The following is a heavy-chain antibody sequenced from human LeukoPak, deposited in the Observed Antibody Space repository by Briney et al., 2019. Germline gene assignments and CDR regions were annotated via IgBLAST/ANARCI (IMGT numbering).Heavy chain of an antibody. J-gene: IGHJ4*02. CDR3: ASGYDFWSGSQNDYYFDY. Sequence: GGSLRLSCAASGFTFSSYWMHWVRQAPGKGLVWVSRINSDGSSTSYADSVKGRFTISRDNAKNTLYLQMNSLRAEDTAVYYCASGYDFWSGSQNDYYFDYWGQGTLVAVSP. D-gene: IGHD3-3*01. CDR2: INSDGSST. V-gene: IGHV3-74*01. CDR1: GFTFSSYW.